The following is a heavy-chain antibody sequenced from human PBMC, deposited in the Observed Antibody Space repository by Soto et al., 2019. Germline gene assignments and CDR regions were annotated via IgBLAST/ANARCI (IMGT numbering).Heavy chain of an antibody. J-gene: IGHJ4*02. Sequence: SETLSLTCTVSGGSISSYYWSWIRQPPGKGLEWIGYIYYSGSTNYNPSLKSRVTISVDTSKNQFSLKLSSVTAADTAVYYCARTTYGDYFDYWGQGTLVTVSS. CDR1: GGSISSYY. V-gene: IGHV4-59*01. D-gene: IGHD4-17*01. CDR2: IYYSGST. CDR3: ARTTYGDYFDY.